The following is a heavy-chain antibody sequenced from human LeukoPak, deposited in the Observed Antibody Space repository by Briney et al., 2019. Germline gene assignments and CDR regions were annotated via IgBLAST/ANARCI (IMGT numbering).Heavy chain of an antibody. J-gene: IGHJ4*02. V-gene: IGHV4-39*01. CDR2: IYYSGST. CDR3: ARLPITLGGVIAY. D-gene: IGHD3-16*02. CDR1: GGSISSSSYY. Sequence: SETLSLTCTVSGGSISSSSYYWGWIRQPPGKGLEWIGSIYYSGSTYYNPSLKSRVTISVDTSKNQFSLKLSSVTAADTAVYYCARLPITLGGVIAYWGQGTLVTVSS.